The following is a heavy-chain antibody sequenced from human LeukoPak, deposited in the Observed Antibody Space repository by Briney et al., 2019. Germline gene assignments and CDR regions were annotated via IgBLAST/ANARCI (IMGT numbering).Heavy chain of an antibody. V-gene: IGHV4-4*07. CDR1: VGSIISYY. J-gene: IGHJ4*02. CDR2: IYTSGST. D-gene: IGHD3-10*01. CDR3: ARQYYGSGPDFDY. Sequence: SETLSLTCTVSVGSIISYYWSWIRQPAGKGLEWIGRIYTSGSTNYNPSLKSRVTISVDKSKNQFSLKLSSVTAADTAVYYCARQYYGSGPDFDYWGQGTLVTVSS.